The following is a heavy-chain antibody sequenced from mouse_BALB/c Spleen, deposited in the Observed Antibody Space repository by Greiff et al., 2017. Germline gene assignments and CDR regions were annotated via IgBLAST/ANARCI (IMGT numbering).Heavy chain of an antibody. CDR1: GFSLTSYG. CDR2: IWAGGST. Sequence: VMLVESGPGLVAPSQSLSISCTVSGFSLTSYGVHWVRQPPGKGLEWLGVIWAGGSTNYNSALMSRLSISKDNSKNQVFLKMNSLQTDDTAMYYCASYDYDGDWFAYWGQGTLVTVSA. D-gene: IGHD2-4*01. CDR3: ASYDYDGDWFAY. V-gene: IGHV2-9*02. J-gene: IGHJ3*01.